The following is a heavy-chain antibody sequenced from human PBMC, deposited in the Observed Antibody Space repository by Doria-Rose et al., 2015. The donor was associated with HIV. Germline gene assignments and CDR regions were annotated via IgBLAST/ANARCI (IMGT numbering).Heavy chain of an antibody. J-gene: IGHJ4*02. CDR1: GVSLSSPGMG. V-gene: IGHV2-26*01. CDR2: IFSDDER. Sequence: QVQLVQSGPVLVKPTETLTLTCTVSGVSLSSPGMGVSWIRQPPGKALEWLANIFSDDERSYKTSLKSRLPISRGTSKSQVVLTMTDMDPVDTATYYCARIKSSRWYHKYYFDFWGQGTLVIVSA. CDR3: ARIKSSRWYHKYYFDF. D-gene: IGHD6-13*01.